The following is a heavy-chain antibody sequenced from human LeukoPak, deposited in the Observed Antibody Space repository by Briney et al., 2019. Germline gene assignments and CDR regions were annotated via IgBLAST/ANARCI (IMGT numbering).Heavy chain of an antibody. V-gene: IGHV3-9*01. D-gene: IGHD4-17*01. CDR3: ARTRENDYGDYYFGY. Sequence: GRSLRLSCAASGFTFDDYAMHWVRQAPGKGLEWVSGISWNSGSIGYADSVKGRFTISRDNSKNTLYLQMNSLRAEDTAVYYCARTRENDYGDYYFGYWGQGTLVTVSS. CDR2: ISWNSGSI. CDR1: GFTFDDYA. J-gene: IGHJ4*02.